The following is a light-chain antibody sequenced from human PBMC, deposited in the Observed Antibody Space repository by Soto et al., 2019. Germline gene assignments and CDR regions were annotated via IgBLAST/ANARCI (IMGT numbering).Light chain of an antibody. Sequence: EIVLTQSPGTLSLSPGERATLSCRASQSVSSSYLAWYQQKPGQAPRLLIYGASSRATGIPDRFSGSGSGTDSTLTISRLEPEDFAVYYCQQYAFGQGTRLEIK. CDR1: QSVSSSY. V-gene: IGKV3-20*01. J-gene: IGKJ5*01. CDR2: GAS. CDR3: QQYA.